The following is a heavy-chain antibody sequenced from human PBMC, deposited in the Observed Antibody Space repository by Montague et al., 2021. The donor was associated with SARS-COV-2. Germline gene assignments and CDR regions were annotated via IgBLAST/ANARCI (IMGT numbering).Heavy chain of an antibody. Sequence: SETLSLTSAVYGGSFSDYYWGWIRQPPGKGLEWIGEINHRGTSKYNPSLKSRVSISLDTSKNQFSLYLSSVTAADTAVYYCARGRQHFNMIVVVMTGGEYYFDYWGQGTLVTVSS. J-gene: IGHJ4*02. CDR3: ARGRQHFNMIVVVMTGGEYYFDY. CDR2: INHRGTS. CDR1: GGSFSDYY. V-gene: IGHV4-34*01. D-gene: IGHD3-22*01.